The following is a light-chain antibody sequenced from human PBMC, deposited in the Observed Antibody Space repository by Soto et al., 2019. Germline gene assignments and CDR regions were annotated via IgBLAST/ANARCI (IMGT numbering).Light chain of an antibody. J-gene: IGKJ1*01. CDR1: QSISSW. Sequence: DIQMTQSPSTLSASVGDRVTITCRASQSISSWLAWYQQKPGKAPKLLIYDASSLESGVPSRFSGSGSGTEFTLTISSLQPDDFATNYCQQYNSYSLTWTFGQGTMVEIK. V-gene: IGKV1-5*01. CDR3: QQYNSYSLTWT. CDR2: DAS.